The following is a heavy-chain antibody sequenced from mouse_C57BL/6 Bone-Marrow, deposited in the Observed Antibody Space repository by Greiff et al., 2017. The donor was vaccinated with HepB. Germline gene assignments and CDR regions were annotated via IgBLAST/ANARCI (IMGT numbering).Heavy chain of an antibody. J-gene: IGHJ4*01. Sequence: VQRVESGPGLVAPSQSLSITCTVSGFSLTSYGVDWVRQPPGKGLEWLGVIWGGGSTNYNSALMSRLSNSKGNSKNQVILKMNRLRTDDTALYYCAKHSCCYGSSYHYAMDYWGQGTSVTVSS. CDR3: AKHSCCYGSSYHYAMDY. V-gene: IGHV2-9*01. D-gene: IGHD1-1*01. CDR1: GFSLTSYG. CDR2: IWGGGST.